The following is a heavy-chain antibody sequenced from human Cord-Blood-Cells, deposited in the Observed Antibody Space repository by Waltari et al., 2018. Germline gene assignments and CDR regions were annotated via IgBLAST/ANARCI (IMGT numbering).Heavy chain of an antibody. CDR3: ARGFRWGNYYDSSGYSYGMDV. V-gene: IGHV4-34*01. CDR1: GGSFSGYY. D-gene: IGHD3-22*01. J-gene: IGHJ6*02. CDR2: INHSGST. Sequence: QVQLQQWGAGLLKPSETLSLTCAVYGGSFSGYYWSWFRPPPGKGLAWIGEINHSGSTNYNPSLKSRVTISVDTSKNQFSLKLSSVTAADTAVYYCARGFRWGNYYDSSGYSYGMDVWGQGTTVTVSS.